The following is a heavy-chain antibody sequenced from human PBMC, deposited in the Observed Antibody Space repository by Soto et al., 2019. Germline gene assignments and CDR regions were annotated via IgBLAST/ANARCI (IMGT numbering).Heavy chain of an antibody. J-gene: IGHJ4*02. V-gene: IGHV1-18*01. CDR3: ARDSTIFGVVIIDY. CDR1: GYTFTSYD. CDR2: MSANRGNT. Sequence: GASVKVSCKASGYTFTSYDINWVRQATGQGLEWMGWMSANRGNTGYAQKLQGRVTMTTDTSTSTAYMELRSLRSDDTAVYYCARDSTIFGVVIIDYWGQGTLVTSPQ. D-gene: IGHD3-3*01.